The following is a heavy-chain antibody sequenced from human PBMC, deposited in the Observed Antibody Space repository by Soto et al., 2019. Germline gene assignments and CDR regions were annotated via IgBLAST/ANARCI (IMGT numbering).Heavy chain of an antibody. CDR2: ISAYNGNT. CDR3: ARDRGAYGMDV. Sequence: QVQLVQSGAEVKKPGASVKVSCKASGYTFTSYGISWVRQAPGQGLEWMGWISAYNGNTNYAQKLQGRVTMTTDTTTSTADMELRSRRSNDTAVYYCARDRGAYGMDVWGQGTTVTVS. CDR1: GYTFTSYG. V-gene: IGHV1-18*01. J-gene: IGHJ6*02.